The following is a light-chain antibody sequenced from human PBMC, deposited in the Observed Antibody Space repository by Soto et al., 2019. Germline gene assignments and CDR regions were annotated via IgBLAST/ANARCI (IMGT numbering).Light chain of an antibody. Sequence: EIVLTQSPGTLSLSPGEGATLSCRASQTVSSSFLAWYQQKAGQAPRLLISGASSRDTGIPARFSGSGSGTDFTLTITSLEPDACAVYYYQQYGSSPGTFGQGTKVEIK. CDR2: GAS. CDR1: QTVSSSF. CDR3: QQYGSSPGT. V-gene: IGKV3-20*01. J-gene: IGKJ1*01.